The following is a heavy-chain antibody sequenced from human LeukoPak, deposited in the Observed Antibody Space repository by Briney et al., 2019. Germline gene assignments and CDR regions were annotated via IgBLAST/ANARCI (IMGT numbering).Heavy chain of an antibody. CDR1: GYTFTSYY. V-gene: IGHV1-46*01. CDR2: INTSSGST. J-gene: IGHJ4*02. CDR3: ARAYDIGGTYYFDY. D-gene: IGHD3-9*01. Sequence: ASVKVSCKAAGYTFTSYYMHWVRQVRQAPGHGLEWMGIINTSSGSTSYAQKFQGRVSMTRDMSTSTFYMEMSSLRSEDTAVYYCARAYDIGGTYYFDYWGQGSLVTVSS.